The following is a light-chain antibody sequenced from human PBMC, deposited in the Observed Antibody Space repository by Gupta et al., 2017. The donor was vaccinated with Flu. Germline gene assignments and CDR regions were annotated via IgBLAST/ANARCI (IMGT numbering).Light chain of an antibody. CDR2: DNN. Sequence: NFMLSLPLSVSVSPRETVTISSTRSSGNIANNYVQWYQQRPGNSPTTVIYDNNQRPSGVPDRLSGSMAAYTTSASITVSGPEAEDEDDCYCQSYDSSLGVFGGGTKLTVL. J-gene: IGLJ3*02. CDR1: SGNIANNY. V-gene: IGLV6-57*01. CDR3: QSYDSSLGV.